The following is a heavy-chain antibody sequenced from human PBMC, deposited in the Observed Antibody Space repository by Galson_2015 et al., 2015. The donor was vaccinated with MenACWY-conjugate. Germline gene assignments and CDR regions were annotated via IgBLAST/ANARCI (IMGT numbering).Heavy chain of an antibody. J-gene: IGHJ5*02. V-gene: IGHV1-69*06. D-gene: IGHD3-10*01. CDR2: IIPIFGTA. CDR1: GGTFSSYA. CDR3: ARDRYYYGSGSWEHNWFDP. Sequence: SVKVSCKASGGTFSSYAISWVRQAPGQGLEWMGGIIPIFGTANYAQKFQGRVTITADKSTSTAYMELSSLRSEDTAVYYCARDRYYYGSGSWEHNWFDPWGQGTLVTVSS.